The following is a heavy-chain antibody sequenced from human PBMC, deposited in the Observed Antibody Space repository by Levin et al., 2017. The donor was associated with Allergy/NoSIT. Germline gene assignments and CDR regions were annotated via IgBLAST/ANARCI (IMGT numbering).Heavy chain of an antibody. J-gene: IGHJ4*02. D-gene: IGHD3-10*01. V-gene: IGHV4-39*01. CDR2: FYYRGSP. Sequence: GSLRLSCTVSGGSISSNLYSWGWIRQPPGKGLVWIGNFYYRGSPYYNPSLRGRVAISVDTSKSQFSLKLTSVTAADTGVYYCAGSESYPEFDYWGQGALVTVSS. CDR3: AGSESYPEFDY. CDR1: GGSISSNLYS.